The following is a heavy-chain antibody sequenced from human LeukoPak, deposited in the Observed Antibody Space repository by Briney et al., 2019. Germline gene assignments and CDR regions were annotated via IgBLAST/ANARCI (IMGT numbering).Heavy chain of an antibody. CDR1: GYSISSGYY. CDR2: IYHSGST. V-gene: IGHV4-38-2*01. D-gene: IGHD6-13*01. Sequence: SETLSLTCAVSGYSISSGYYWGWIRQPPGKGLEWIGSIYHSGSTYYNPSLKSRVTISVDTSKNQFSLKLSSVTAADTAVYYCARGSSSGYSSPIDYWGQGTLVTVSS. J-gene: IGHJ4*02. CDR3: ARGSSSGYSSPIDY.